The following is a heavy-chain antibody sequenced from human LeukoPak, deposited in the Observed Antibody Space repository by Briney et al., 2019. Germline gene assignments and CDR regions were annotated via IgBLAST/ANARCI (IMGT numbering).Heavy chain of an antibody. J-gene: IGHJ4*02. CDR3: ARVDSGSYSFDY. V-gene: IGHV4-30-2*01. Sequence: SQTLSLTCAVSGGYISSGGYSWSWIRQPPGKGLEWIGYIYHSGSTYYNPSLKSRVTISVDRSKNQFSLKLSSVTAADTAVYYCARVDSGSYSFDYWGQGTLVTVSS. CDR1: GGYISSGGYS. D-gene: IGHD1-26*01. CDR2: IYHSGST.